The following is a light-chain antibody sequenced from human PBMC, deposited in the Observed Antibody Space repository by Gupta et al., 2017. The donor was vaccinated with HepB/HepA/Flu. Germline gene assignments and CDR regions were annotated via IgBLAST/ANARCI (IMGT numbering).Light chain of an antibody. CDR2: GND. CDR1: RSNIGAGFD. CDR3: QSFDSDLSGLV. V-gene: IGLV1-40*01. Sequence: QPVLTQPPSVSRAPGPRVTISCTGRRSNIGAGFDVHWYRQLPGTAPKLLVFGNDNRPSGVPDRFSASKSGTSASLAITGLLAEDEGDYYCQSFDSDLSGLVFGGATKLTVL. J-gene: IGLJ2*01.